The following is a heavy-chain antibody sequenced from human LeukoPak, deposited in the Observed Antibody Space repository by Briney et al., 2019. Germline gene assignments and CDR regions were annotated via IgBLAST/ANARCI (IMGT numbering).Heavy chain of an antibody. Sequence: GGSLRLSCAVSGFTFSSYGMHWVRQAPGKGLEWVALIWYDGSNKYYADSVKGRFTISRDNSKNTLYLQMNSLRAEDTAVYYCARVYCSGGSCYGPFDYWGQGTLVTVSS. D-gene: IGHD2-15*01. CDR3: ARVYCSGGSCYGPFDY. CDR2: IWYDGSNK. CDR1: GFTFSSYG. V-gene: IGHV3-33*01. J-gene: IGHJ4*02.